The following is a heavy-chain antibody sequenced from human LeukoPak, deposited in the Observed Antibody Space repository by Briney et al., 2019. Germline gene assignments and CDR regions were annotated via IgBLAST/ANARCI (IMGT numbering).Heavy chain of an antibody. CDR2: IYTSGST. V-gene: IGHV4-4*07. D-gene: IGHD2-21*02. CDR1: GGSISSYF. J-gene: IGHJ6*02. Sequence: PSETLSLTCTVSGGSISSYFWTWIRQPPGKGLEWIAHIYTSGSTKYNPSLKSRVTMSVDTSKNQFSLKLNSVTAADTALYYCARERCGGDCYYYCNGMDVWGQGTPVTVSS. CDR3: ARERCGGDCYYYCNGMDV.